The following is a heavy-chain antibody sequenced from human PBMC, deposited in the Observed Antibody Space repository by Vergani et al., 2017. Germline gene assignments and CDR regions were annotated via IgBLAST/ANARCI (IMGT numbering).Heavy chain of an antibody. Sequence: VQLVESGGGLVKPGGSLRLSCAASGFTFSSYSMNWVRQAPGKGLEWVSSISSSSSYIYYADSVKGRFTISRDNAKNSLYLQMNSLRAEDTAVYYCARDSGYEKSVDYWGQGTLVTVSS. CDR3: ARDSGYEKSVDY. CDR1: GFTFSSYS. CDR2: ISSSSSYI. V-gene: IGHV3-21*01. J-gene: IGHJ4*02. D-gene: IGHD5-12*01.